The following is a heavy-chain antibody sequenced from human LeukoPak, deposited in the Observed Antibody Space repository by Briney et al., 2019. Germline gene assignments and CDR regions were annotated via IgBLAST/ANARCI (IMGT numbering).Heavy chain of an antibody. Sequence: GGSLRLSCEASGFTFSSYAMSWVRQAPGKGLEWVSGIIDSGDITYYANSVKGRFTVSRDNSRNSLYLQMNSLRGEDTAIYYCAKDSIERNGVYDAFDVWGQGTKVTVAS. D-gene: IGHD2-8*01. CDR3: AKDSIERNGVYDAFDV. CDR2: IIDSGDIT. CDR1: GFTFSSYA. J-gene: IGHJ3*01. V-gene: IGHV3-23*01.